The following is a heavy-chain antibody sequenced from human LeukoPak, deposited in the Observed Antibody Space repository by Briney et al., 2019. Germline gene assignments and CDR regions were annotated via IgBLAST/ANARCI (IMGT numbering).Heavy chain of an antibody. CDR3: ARPLWFGEDSDAFDI. Sequence: GGSLRLSCAASGFTVSSNYMSWVRQAPGKGLEWVSVIYSGGSTYYADSVKGRFTISRDNSKNTLYLQMNSLRAEDKAVYYCARPLWFGEDSDAFDIWGQGTMVTVSS. D-gene: IGHD3-10*01. J-gene: IGHJ3*02. CDR2: IYSGGST. V-gene: IGHV3-66*02. CDR1: GFTVSSNY.